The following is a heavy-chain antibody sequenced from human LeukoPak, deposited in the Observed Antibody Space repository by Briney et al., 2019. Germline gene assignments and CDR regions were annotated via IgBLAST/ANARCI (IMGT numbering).Heavy chain of an antibody. CDR1: GFTFSSYS. CDR3: ARDSNPWNDLLYFDY. D-gene: IGHD1-1*01. V-gene: IGHV3-48*01. Sequence: GGSLRLSCAASGFTFSSYSMNWVRQAPGKGLGWVSYISSSSSTIYYADSVNGRFTISRDNAKHSLYLQMNSLRAEDKAVYYCARDSNPWNDLLYFDYGGQGTLVTVSS. CDR2: ISSSSSTI. J-gene: IGHJ4*02.